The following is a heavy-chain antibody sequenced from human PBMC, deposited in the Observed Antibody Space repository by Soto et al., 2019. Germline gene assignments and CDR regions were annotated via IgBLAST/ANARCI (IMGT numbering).Heavy chain of an antibody. CDR2: ISSSDNII. D-gene: IGHD3-22*01. Sequence: PGGSLRLSCAASGFIFSDYYMSWIRQAPGKGLEWISYISSSDNIIYYADSVKGRFTISRDNAKNSLYLQMNSLRAEDTAVYYCARDRGYYDSSGYFDYWGQGTLVT. CDR3: ARDRGYYDSSGYFDY. V-gene: IGHV3-11*01. J-gene: IGHJ4*02. CDR1: GFIFSDYY.